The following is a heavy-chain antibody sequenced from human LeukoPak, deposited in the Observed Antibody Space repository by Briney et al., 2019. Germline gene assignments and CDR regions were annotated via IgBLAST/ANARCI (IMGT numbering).Heavy chain of an antibody. CDR3: ATGVAAADPYDPFDY. CDR2: ISGSGGST. Sequence: GGSLRLSCAASGFTFSSYAMSWVRQAPGKGREWVSAISGSGGSTYYADSVKGRFTISRDNSKNTLYLQMNSLRAEDTAVYYCATGVAAADPYDPFDYWGQGTLVTVSS. D-gene: IGHD6-13*01. V-gene: IGHV3-23*01. CDR1: GFTFSSYA. J-gene: IGHJ4*02.